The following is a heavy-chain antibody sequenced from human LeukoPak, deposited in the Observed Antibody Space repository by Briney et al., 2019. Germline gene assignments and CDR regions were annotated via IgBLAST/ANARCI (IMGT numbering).Heavy chain of an antibody. J-gene: IGHJ6*02. CDR1: GFTFSDYY. V-gene: IGHV3-11*01. CDR3: ARTHCSSTSCYSGEEGYGMDV. D-gene: IGHD2-2*01. CDR2: ISSSGSTI. Sequence: GGSLRLSCAASGFTFSDYYMSWIRQAPGKGLEWVSYISSSGSTIYYADSAKGRFTIARDNAKNSLYLQMNSLRAEDTAVYYCARTHCSSTSCYSGEEGYGMDVWGQGTTVTVSS.